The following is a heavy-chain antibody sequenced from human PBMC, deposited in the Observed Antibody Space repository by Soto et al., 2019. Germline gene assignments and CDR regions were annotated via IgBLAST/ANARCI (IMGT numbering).Heavy chain of an antibody. CDR3: ARHKVVWDIGGSWSQKRYYFDY. CDR2: IYYSGST. Sequence: SETLSLTCTVSGGSISSYYWSWIRQPPGKGLEWIGYIYYSGSTNYNPSLKSRVTISVDTSKNQFSLKLSSVTAADTAVYYCARHKVVWDIGGSWSQKRYYFDYWGQGTLVTVSS. CDR1: GGSISSYY. D-gene: IGHD6-13*01. J-gene: IGHJ4*02. V-gene: IGHV4-59*08.